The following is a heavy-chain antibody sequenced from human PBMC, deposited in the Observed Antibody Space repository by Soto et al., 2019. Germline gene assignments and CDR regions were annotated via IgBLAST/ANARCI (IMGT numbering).Heavy chain of an antibody. V-gene: IGHV1-69*13. CDR3: ARSSGGFPPRTGYYYGMDV. D-gene: IGHD3-10*01. CDR2: IIPIFGTA. J-gene: IGHJ6*02. Sequence: ASVKVSCKASGGTFSSYAISWVRQAPGQGLEWMGGIIPIFGTANYAQKFQGRVTITADESTSTAYMELSSLRSEDTAVYYCARSSGGFPPRTGYYYGMDVWGQGTTVTVSS. CDR1: GGTFSSYA.